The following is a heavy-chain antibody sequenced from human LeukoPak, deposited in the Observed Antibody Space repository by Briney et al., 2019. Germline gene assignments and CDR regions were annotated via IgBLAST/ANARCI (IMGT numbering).Heavy chain of an antibody. D-gene: IGHD3-22*01. CDR3: SRQAYYDDSSKRIFDY. Sequence: GESLKISCKGSGSSFTSYWIGWMRQMPGKGLEWMGIIYPGDSDTRYSPSFRGQVTISADKSISTAYLQWSSLKASDTAMYYCSRQAYYDDSSKRIFDYWGRGTLVTVSS. J-gene: IGHJ4*02. CDR1: GSSFTSYW. CDR2: IYPGDSDT. V-gene: IGHV5-51*01.